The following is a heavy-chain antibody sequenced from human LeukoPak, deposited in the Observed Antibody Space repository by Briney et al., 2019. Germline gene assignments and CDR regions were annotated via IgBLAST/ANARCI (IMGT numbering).Heavy chain of an antibody. D-gene: IGHD3-10*01. CDR2: ISYDGSNK. V-gene: IGHV3-30*18. CDR1: GFTFSSYG. CDR3: AKDPSLWFGELSY. J-gene: IGHJ4*02. Sequence: GGSLRLSCAASGFTFSSYGMHWVRQAPGKGLEWVAVISYDGSNKYYADSVKGRFTISRDNSKNTLYLQMNSLRAEDTAVYYCAKDPSLWFGELSYWGQGTLVTVSS.